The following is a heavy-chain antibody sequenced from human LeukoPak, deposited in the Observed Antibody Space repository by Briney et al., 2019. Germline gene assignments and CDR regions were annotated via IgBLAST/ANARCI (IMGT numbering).Heavy chain of an antibody. D-gene: IGHD3-9*01. V-gene: IGHV3-23*01. J-gene: IGHJ3*02. CDR3: AAPRYFDWFDAFDI. CDR1: GFTFSSYA. CDR2: IRGSGDRT. Sequence: GGSLRLSCAASGFTFSSYAMSWVRQAPGKGLEWVSAIRGSGDRTHYADSVKGRFTISRDNSKNTLYLQMNSLRAEDTAVYYCAAPRYFDWFDAFDIWGQGTMVTVSS.